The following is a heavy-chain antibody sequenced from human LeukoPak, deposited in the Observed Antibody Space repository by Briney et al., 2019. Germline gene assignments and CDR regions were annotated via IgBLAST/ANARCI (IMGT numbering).Heavy chain of an antibody. D-gene: IGHD1-26*01. CDR3: AKDLQHTVGATSFLFDY. Sequence: PGGSLRLSCAASGFTFSSYAMHWVRQAPGKGLEWVAVISDDGSNKYYADSVKGRFTISRDNSKNTLYLQMNSLRAEDTAVYYCAKDLQHTVGATSFLFDYWGQGTLVTVSS. CDR2: ISDDGSNK. J-gene: IGHJ4*02. V-gene: IGHV3-30*04. CDR1: GFTFSSYA.